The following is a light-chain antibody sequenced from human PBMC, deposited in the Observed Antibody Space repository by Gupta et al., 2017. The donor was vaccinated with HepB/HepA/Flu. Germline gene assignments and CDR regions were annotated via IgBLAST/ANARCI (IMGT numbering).Light chain of an antibody. J-gene: IGKJ5*01. CDR3: QQDNSWPLT. V-gene: IGKV3-15*01. CDR2: DAS. Sequence: EIGMTQSPATLSVSPGERASRSCRASQSISANLGWFQQKPGQAPRPLIYDASSRASGVPARFSGSGSGTDFTLTISILQSEYFALYYCQQDNSWPLTFGQGTRLEIK. CDR1: QSISAN.